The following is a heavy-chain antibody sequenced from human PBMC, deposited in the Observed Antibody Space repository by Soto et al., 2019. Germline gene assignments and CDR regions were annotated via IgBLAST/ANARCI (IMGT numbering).Heavy chain of an antibody. V-gene: IGHV4-34*01. Sequence: SETLSLTCAVYGGSFSGYYWSWIRQPPGKELEWIGEINHSGSTNYNPSLKSRVTISVDTSKNQFSLKLSSVTAADTAVYYCARGTRYFDWLSTRFDYWGQGTLVTVSS. CDR2: INHSGST. J-gene: IGHJ4*02. D-gene: IGHD3-9*01. CDR3: ARGTRYFDWLSTRFDY. CDR1: GGSFSGYY.